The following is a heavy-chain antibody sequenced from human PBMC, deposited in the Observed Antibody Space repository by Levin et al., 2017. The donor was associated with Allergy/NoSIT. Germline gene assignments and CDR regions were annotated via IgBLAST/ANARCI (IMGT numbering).Heavy chain of an antibody. D-gene: IGHD6-19*01. CDR2: ISWNSGSI. CDR3: AKGNAVVYSGWYGGWFDP. CDR1: GFTFDDYA. V-gene: IGHV3-9*01. J-gene: IGHJ5*02. Sequence: GGSLRLSCAASGFTFDDYAMHWVRQAPGKGLEWVSGISWNSGSIGYADSVKGRFTISRDNAKNSLYLQMNSLRAEDTALYYCAKGNAVVYSGWYGGWFDPWGQGTLVTVSS.